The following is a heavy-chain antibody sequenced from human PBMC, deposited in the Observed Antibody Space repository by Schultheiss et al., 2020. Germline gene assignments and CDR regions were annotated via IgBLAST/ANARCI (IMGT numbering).Heavy chain of an antibody. J-gene: IGHJ4*02. CDR1: GFTFSDYY. CDR2: ISSSGSTI. D-gene: IGHD3-3*01. Sequence: RGSLRLSCAASGFTFSDYYISWIRQAPGKGLEWVSYISSSGSTIYYADSVKGRFTISRDNAKNSLYLQMNSLRAEDTAVYYCARSKWNFWSGYPLDYWGQGTLVTVSS. V-gene: IGHV3-11*01. CDR3: ARSKWNFWSGYPLDY.